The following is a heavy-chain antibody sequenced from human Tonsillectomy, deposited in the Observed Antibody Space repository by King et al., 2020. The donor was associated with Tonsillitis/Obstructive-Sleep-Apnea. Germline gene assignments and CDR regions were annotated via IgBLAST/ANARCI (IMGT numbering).Heavy chain of an antibody. V-gene: IGHV4-4*07. Sequence: VQLQESGPGLVKPSETLSLTCTVSGGSISSYYWSWIRQPAGKGLEWIGRIYTSGSTNYNPSLKRRVTMSIDTSKNQFSLKLSSVTAADTAVYYCALSYASGRSPFDYWGQGTLVTVSS. CDR2: IYTSGST. CDR1: GGSISSYY. J-gene: IGHJ4*02. D-gene: IGHD3-10*01. CDR3: ALSYASGRSPFDY.